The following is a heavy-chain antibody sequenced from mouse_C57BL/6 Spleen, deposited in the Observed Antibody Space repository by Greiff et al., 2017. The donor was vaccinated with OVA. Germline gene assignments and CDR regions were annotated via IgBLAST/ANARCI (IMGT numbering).Heavy chain of an antibody. D-gene: IGHD2-4*01. CDR3: ARPGDYDVFDY. CDR2: ISSGSSTI. J-gene: IGHJ2*01. Sequence: EVNLVESGGGLVKPGGSLKLSCAASGFTFSDYGMHWVRQAPEKGLEWVAYISSGSSTIYYADTVKGRFTISRDNAKNTLFLQMTSLRSEDTAMYYCARPGDYDVFDYWGQGTTLTVSS. V-gene: IGHV5-17*01. CDR1: GFTFSDYG.